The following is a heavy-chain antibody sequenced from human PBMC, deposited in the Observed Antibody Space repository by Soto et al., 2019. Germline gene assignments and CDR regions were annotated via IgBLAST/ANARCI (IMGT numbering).Heavy chain of an antibody. D-gene: IGHD3-22*01. J-gene: IGHJ4*02. CDR3: AREGYYYDSSGYYLDY. Sequence: PVGSLRLSCAASGFTLSSYGMHWVRQAPGKGLEWVAVIWYDGSNKYYADSVKGRFTISRDNSKNTLYLQMNSLRAEDTAVYYCAREGYYYDSSGYYLDYWGQGTLVTVS. CDR2: IWYDGSNK. CDR1: GFTLSSYG. V-gene: IGHV3-33*01.